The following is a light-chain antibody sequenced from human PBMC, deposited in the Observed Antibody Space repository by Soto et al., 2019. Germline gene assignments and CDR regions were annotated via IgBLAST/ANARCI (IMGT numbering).Light chain of an antibody. Sequence: DIQITQSPSTLSASVEDRVTITCRASQSISSWLAWYQQKPGKAPKLLIYDASSLESGVPSRFSGSGSGTEFTLTVNSLQSDDFATYYCQQYDSYPLTFGGGTKVDIK. CDR2: DAS. J-gene: IGKJ4*01. V-gene: IGKV1-5*01. CDR1: QSISSW. CDR3: QQYDSYPLT.